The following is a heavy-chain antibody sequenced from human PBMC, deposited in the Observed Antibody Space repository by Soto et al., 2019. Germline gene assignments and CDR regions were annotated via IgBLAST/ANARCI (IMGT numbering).Heavy chain of an antibody. Sequence: ASVKVSWTAAGYTFTSYDINWVRQATGQGTEWMGWMDCGSDRKGYAQKFQGRVTLTRDTSISTAYLELSSLRSDDTAVYYCARRKNTAVGALGNYFYPTEFWGQGTTVHVSS. D-gene: IGHD3-10*01. CDR2: MDCGSDRK. CDR1: GYTFTSYD. V-gene: IGHV1-8*01. CDR3: ARRKNTAVGALGNYFYPTEF. J-gene: IGHJ6*01.